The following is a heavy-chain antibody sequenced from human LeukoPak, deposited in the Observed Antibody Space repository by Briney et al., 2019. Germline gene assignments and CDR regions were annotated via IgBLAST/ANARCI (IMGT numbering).Heavy chain of an antibody. CDR2: ISGSGGST. Sequence: GGSLRLSCAASGFTFSSYGMSWVRQAPGKGLEWVSAISGSGGSTYYADSVKGRFTISRDNSKNTLYLQMNSLRAEDTAVYYCARKGIAAAGAFDYWGQGTLVTVSS. CDR3: ARKGIAAAGAFDY. J-gene: IGHJ4*02. CDR1: GFTFSSYG. V-gene: IGHV3-23*01. D-gene: IGHD6-13*01.